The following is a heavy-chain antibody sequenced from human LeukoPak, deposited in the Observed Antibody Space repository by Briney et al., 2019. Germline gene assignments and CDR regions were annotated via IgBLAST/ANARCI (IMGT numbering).Heavy chain of an antibody. CDR3: AYYSGAFNWFDP. V-gene: IGHV3-30*02. D-gene: IGHD3-22*01. CDR2: IRYDGSNK. CDR1: GFTFSSYG. J-gene: IGHJ5*02. Sequence: GGSLRLSCAASGFTFSSYGMHWVRQAPGTGLEWVAFIRYDGSNKYYADSVKGRFTISRDNSKNTLYLQMNSLRAEDTAVYYCAYYSGAFNWFDPWGQGTLVTVSS.